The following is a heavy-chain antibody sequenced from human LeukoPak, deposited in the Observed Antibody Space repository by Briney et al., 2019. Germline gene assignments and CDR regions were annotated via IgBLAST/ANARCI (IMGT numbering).Heavy chain of an antibody. CDR2: IIPMFGTA. V-gene: IGHV1-69*01. CDR3: ARGRCSSTSCYSDY. Sequence: SGKVSCKASGGTFSSYAISWVRQAPGQGLEWMGGIIPMFGTAKYAQKFQGRVTITADESTSTAYMELSSLRSEDTAVYYCARGRCSSTSCYSDYCGQGTLVTASS. J-gene: IGHJ4*02. D-gene: IGHD2-2*01. CDR1: GGTFSSYA.